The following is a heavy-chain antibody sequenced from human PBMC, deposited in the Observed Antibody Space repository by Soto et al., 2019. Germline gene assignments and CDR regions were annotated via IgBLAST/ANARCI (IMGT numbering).Heavy chain of an antibody. CDR3: ARAMVRGDLGY. J-gene: IGHJ4*02. CDR2: IYYSGGT. V-gene: IGHV4-31*03. Sequence: QVQLQESGPGLVKPSQTLSLTCTVSGGPISHADYYWTWIRQHPGKGLEWIGYIYYSGGTYFNPSLGSRVTMPVDTPKTQFSLNLKSGTAADTAVYYCARAMVRGDLGYWGQGPLVPSPQ. D-gene: IGHD3-10*01. CDR1: GGPISHADYY.